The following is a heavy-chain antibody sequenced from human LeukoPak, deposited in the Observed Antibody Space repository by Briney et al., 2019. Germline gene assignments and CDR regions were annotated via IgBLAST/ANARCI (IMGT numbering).Heavy chain of an antibody. D-gene: IGHD5-18*01. CDR2: ISSSSSYI. Sequence: GGSLRPSCAASGFTFSSYSMNWVRQAPGKGLEWVSSISSSSSYIYYADSVKGRFTISRDNAKNSLYLQMNSLRAEDTAVYYCARDCGDSYGYPTDYYYYYMDVWGKGTTVTVSS. V-gene: IGHV3-21*01. J-gene: IGHJ6*03. CDR1: GFTFSSYS. CDR3: ARDCGDSYGYPTDYYYYYMDV.